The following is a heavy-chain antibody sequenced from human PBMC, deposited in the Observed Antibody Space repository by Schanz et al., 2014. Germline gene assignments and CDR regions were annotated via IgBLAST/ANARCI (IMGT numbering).Heavy chain of an antibody. CDR3: AKRDDTSGYSGFDY. D-gene: IGHD3-22*01. CDR1: GFSFSDYG. CDR2: ISYHGSER. V-gene: IGHV3-30*18. Sequence: QVQLVESGGGVVQPGRSLRLSCAGSGFSFSDYGMHWVRQAPGRGLEWVAVISYHGSERYYADSVKGRFTISRDNSKNSLYLQMNSLRTEATAVYFCAKRDDTSGYSGFDYWGQGTLVTVSS. J-gene: IGHJ4*02.